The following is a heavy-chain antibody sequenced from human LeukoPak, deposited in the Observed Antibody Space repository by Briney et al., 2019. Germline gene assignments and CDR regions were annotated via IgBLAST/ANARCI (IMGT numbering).Heavy chain of an antibody. V-gene: IGHV3-7*04. J-gene: IGHJ4*02. CDR3: TRVGYIDKGIDY. Sequence: GGSLRLSCVASGFTFGKYWMTWVRQAPGKGLEWVANIKQDGSKKSYVDSVKGRFTISRDNAKNSLYLQMNSLRAEDTAIYYCTRVGYIDKGIDYWGQGTLVTVSS. CDR2: IKQDGSKK. CDR1: GFTFGKYW. D-gene: IGHD5-24*01.